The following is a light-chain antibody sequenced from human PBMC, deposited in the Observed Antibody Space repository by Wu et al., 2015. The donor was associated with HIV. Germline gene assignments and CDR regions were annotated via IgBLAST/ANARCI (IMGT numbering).Light chain of an antibody. Sequence: DIQMTQSPSTLSASVGDRVTITCRASQSISSWLAWYQQKPGKAPKLLIYKASSLESGVPSRFSGSESGTEFTLTISSLQPDDFATYYCQQYNSYPTTFGGGTKVEIK. V-gene: IGKV1-5*03. CDR1: QSISSW. CDR3: QQYNSYPTT. J-gene: IGKJ4*01. CDR2: KAS.